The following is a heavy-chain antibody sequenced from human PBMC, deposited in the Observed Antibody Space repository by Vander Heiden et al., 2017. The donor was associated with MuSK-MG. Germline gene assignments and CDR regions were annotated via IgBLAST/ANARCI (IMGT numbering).Heavy chain of an antibody. CDR3: TRAGYCSSTSCYRSGYYYYYMDI. Sequence: GDYAMSWVRQAPGKGLEWVGFIRSKAYGGTTEYAASVKGRFTISRDDSKSIAYLQMNSLKTEDTAVYYCTRAGYCSSTSCYRSGYYYYYMDIWGKGTTVTVSS. J-gene: IGHJ6*03. CDR1: GDYA. CDR2: IRSKAYGGTT. D-gene: IGHD2-2*02. V-gene: IGHV3-49*04.